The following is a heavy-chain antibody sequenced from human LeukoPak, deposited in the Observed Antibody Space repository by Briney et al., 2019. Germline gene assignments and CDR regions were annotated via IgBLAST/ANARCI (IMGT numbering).Heavy chain of an antibody. J-gene: IGHJ4*02. CDR1: GFTFSSYG. D-gene: IGHD3-10*01. Sequence: GGSLRLSCAASGFTFSSYGMHWVRQAPGKGLEWVAVISYDGSNKYYADSVKGRFTISRDNSKNTLYLQMNSLRAEDTAVYYCAKDYYYYGSGSHISYWGQGTLVTVSS. V-gene: IGHV3-30*18. CDR3: AKDYYYYGSGSHISY. CDR2: ISYDGSNK.